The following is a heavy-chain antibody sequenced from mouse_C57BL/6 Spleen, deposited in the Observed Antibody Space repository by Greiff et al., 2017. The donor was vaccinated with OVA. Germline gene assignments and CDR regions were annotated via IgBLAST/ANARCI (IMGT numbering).Heavy chain of an antibody. CDR3: ARPGSSYWYFDV. J-gene: IGHJ1*03. Sequence: QVQLKQPGAELVKPGASVKLSCKASGYTFTSYWMQWVKQRPGQGLEWIGEIDPSDSYTNYNQKFKGKATLTVDTSSSTAYMQLSSLTSEDSAVYYCARPGSSYWYFDVWGTGTTVTVSS. V-gene: IGHV1-50*01. D-gene: IGHD1-1*01. CDR1: GYTFTSYW. CDR2: IDPSDSYT.